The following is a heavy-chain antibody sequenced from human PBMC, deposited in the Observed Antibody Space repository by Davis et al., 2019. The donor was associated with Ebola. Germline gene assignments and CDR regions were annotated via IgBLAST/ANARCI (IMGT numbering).Heavy chain of an antibody. CDR3: ARDLRGWYSFDY. V-gene: IGHV1-3*01. CDR1: GGTFSSYA. J-gene: IGHJ4*02. CDR2: INAGNGNT. Sequence: AASVKVSCKASGGTFSSYAISWVRQAPGQRLEWMGWINAGNGNTKYSQKFQGRVTITRDTSASTAYMELSSLRSEDTAVYYCARDLRGWYSFDYWGQGTLVTVSS. D-gene: IGHD6-19*01.